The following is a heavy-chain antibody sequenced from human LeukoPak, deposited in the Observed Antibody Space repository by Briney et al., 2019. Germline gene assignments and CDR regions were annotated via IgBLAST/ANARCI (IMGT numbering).Heavy chain of an antibody. V-gene: IGHV1-69*01. CDR1: EGTFSSYA. CDR3: ARGGPDIVVVPAAKRVYNWFDP. Sequence: SVKVSCKASEGTFSSYAISWVRQAPGQGLEWMGGIIPIFGTANYAQKFQGRVTITADESTSTAYMELSSLRSEDTAVYYCARGGPDIVVVPAAKRVYNWFDPWGQGTLVTVSS. D-gene: IGHD2-2*01. J-gene: IGHJ5*02. CDR2: IIPIFGTA.